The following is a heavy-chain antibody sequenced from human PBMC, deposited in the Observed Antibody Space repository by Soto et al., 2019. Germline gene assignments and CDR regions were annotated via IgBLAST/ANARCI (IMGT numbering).Heavy chain of an antibody. CDR1: GFSFDDYG. V-gene: IGHV3-9*01. CDR2: ISYYSGSI. CDR3: AKSMGGTANGMDV. J-gene: IGHJ6*02. Sequence: SPRLSCAASGFSFDDYGMHWVRQAPGKGLEWVSGISYYSGSIGYADSVKGRFTISRDNAKNSLYLQMNSLRAEDTALYYCAKSMGGTANGMDVWGQGTTVTVS. D-gene: IGHD2-15*01.